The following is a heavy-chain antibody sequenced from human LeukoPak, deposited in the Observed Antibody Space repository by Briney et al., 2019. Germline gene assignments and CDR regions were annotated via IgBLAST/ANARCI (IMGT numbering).Heavy chain of an antibody. D-gene: IGHD6-13*01. J-gene: IGHJ1*01. Sequence: SETLSHTCTVSGGSINSGDYYWSWIRQPPGKGLEWIGYIYHSGSTYYNPSLKSRVTISVDTSKNQFSLKLSSVTAADTAVYYCARVIAVAGDLEYFQHWGQGTLVTVSS. CDR1: GGSINSGDYY. V-gene: IGHV4-30-4*01. CDR2: IYHSGST. CDR3: ARVIAVAGDLEYFQH.